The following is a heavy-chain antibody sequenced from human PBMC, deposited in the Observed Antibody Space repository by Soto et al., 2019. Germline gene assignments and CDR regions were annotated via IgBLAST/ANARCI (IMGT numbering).Heavy chain of an antibody. V-gene: IGHV1-3*01. Sequence: QVQLVQSGAEVKKPGASVKVSCKASGYTFTSYAMHWVRQAPGQRLEWMGWINAGNGNTKYSQKFQGRVTITRDTSASTAYMEPSSLRSEDTAVYYCARGGSPYWYFDLWGRGTLVTVS. CDR1: GYTFTSYA. J-gene: IGHJ2*01. D-gene: IGHD1-26*01. CDR3: ARGGSPYWYFDL. CDR2: INAGNGNT.